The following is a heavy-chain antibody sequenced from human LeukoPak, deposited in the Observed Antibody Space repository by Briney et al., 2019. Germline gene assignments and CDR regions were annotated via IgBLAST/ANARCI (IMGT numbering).Heavy chain of an antibody. CDR3: ARGDGTSWHGY. D-gene: IGHD6-13*01. J-gene: IGHJ4*02. Sequence: GASVKVSCKASGYTFTDYYMQWVRQAPGQGLEWMGWINPNTGGTDYAQKFQGRVTMTRDTSISTAYMELSSLRSDDTAVYYCARGDGTSWHGYWGQGTLVIVSS. CDR2: INPNTGGT. CDR1: GYTFTDYY. V-gene: IGHV1-2*02.